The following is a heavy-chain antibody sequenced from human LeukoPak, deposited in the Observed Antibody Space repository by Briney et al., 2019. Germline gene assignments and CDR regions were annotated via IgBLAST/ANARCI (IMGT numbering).Heavy chain of an antibody. CDR3: AKDRDDGFDI. V-gene: IGHV3-30*18. J-gene: IGHJ3*02. CDR2: MSSHGSNK. CDR1: GFTLSTYG. Sequence: GTSLRLSCAASGFTLSTYGMHWVRQAPGKGLEWVAVMSSHGSNKYYADSVKGRFTISRDNSKNTLYLQMNRLRTEDTAVYYCAKDRDDGFDIWGQGTTVSVSS.